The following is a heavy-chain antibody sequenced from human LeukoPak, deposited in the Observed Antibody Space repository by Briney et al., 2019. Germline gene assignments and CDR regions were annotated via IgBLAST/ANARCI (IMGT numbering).Heavy chain of an antibody. V-gene: IGHV4-30-4*08. Sequence: PSETLSLTCTVSGGSINSGDNYWTWIRQPPGKGLEWIGYIYFNGNTYYSPSLRSRITISVDTSKKHFSLKLDSVTAADTAVYYCARGRRISGIGGAFEIWGQGTMVTVSS. CDR3: ARGRRISGIGGAFEI. CDR1: GGSINSGDNY. J-gene: IGHJ3*02. D-gene: IGHD1-20*01. CDR2: IYFNGNT.